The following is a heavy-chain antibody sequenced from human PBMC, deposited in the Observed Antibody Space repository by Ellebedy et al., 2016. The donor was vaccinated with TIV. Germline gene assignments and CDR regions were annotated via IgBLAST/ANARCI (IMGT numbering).Heavy chain of an antibody. Sequence: SETLSLTXTVSGGSISSSSYYWGWIRQPPGKGLEWIGSIYYSGSTYYNPSLKSRVTISVDTSKNQFSLKLSSVTAADTAVYYCARGRSTIFGGWFNPWGQGTLVTVSS. CDR3: ARGRSTIFGGWFNP. CDR2: IYYSGST. CDR1: GGSISSSSYY. V-gene: IGHV4-39*07. D-gene: IGHD3-3*01. J-gene: IGHJ5*02.